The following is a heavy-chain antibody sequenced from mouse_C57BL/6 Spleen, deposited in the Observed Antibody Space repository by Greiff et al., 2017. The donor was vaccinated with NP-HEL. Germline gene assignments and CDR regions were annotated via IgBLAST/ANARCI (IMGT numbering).Heavy chain of an antibody. V-gene: IGHV5-4*03. CDR3: ARVYYVSSNYFDY. CDR1: GFTFSSYA. Sequence: EVKLMESGGGLVKPGGSLKLSCAASGFTFSSYAMSWVRQTPEKRLEWVATISDGGSYTYYPDNVKGRFTISRDNAKNNLYLQMSHLKSEDTAMYYCARVYYVSSNYFDYWGQGTTLTVSS. J-gene: IGHJ2*01. CDR2: ISDGGSYT. D-gene: IGHD1-1*01.